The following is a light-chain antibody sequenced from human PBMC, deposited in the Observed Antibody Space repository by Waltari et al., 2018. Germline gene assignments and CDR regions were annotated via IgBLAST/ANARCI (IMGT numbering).Light chain of an antibody. CDR1: QSISGN. Sequence: DIQMTQSPSSLSASVGDRVTITCRANQSISGNLNWYQQKPGKAPKLLISSASTLQSGVPSRFSGSGSGTDFTLTIGSLQPEDFSTYYCQQSYNIPRTFGQGTKLDIK. CDR2: SAS. J-gene: IGKJ2*01. V-gene: IGKV1-39*01. CDR3: QQSYNIPRT.